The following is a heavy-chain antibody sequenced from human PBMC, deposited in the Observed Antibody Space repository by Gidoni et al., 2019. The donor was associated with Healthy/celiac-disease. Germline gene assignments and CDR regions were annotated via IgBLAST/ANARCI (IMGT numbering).Heavy chain of an antibody. CDR1: GFTFRIYA. V-gene: IGHV3-23*04. CDR2: ISGSGGST. CDR3: AKSRNYYDSSGYQDYWYFDL. Sequence: EVQLVESGGGLVQPGVSLRLSCAASGFTFRIYAMSWVRQAPGKGLEWVSAISGSGGSTYYADSVKGRFTISRDNSKNTLYLKMNSLRAEDTAVYYCAKSRNYYDSSGYQDYWYFDLWGRGTLVTVSS. D-gene: IGHD3-22*01. J-gene: IGHJ2*01.